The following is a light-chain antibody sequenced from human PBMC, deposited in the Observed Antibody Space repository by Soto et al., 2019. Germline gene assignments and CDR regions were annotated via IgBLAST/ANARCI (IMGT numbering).Light chain of an antibody. CDR3: QKYDSAPLT. Sequence: DIQMPQSPSSLSASVGDRVTITCRASQGISNNLAWYQQKPGKVPKLLIYGASTLQSGVPSRFSGSGSGTEFTLTISSLQPEDVATYYCQKYDSAPLTCGQGTKVEFK. J-gene: IGKJ1*01. CDR2: GAS. V-gene: IGKV1-27*01. CDR1: QGISNN.